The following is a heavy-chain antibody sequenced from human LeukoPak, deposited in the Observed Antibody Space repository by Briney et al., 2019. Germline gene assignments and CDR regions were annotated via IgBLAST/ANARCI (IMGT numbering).Heavy chain of an antibody. CDR2: INHSGSA. J-gene: IGHJ4*02. D-gene: IGHD4-17*01. V-gene: IGHV4-34*01. Sequence: SETLSLTCAVYGGSFSGYYWSWIRQPPGKGLEWIGEINHSGSANYNPSLKSRVTISLDTSKNQFSLKLSSVTAADTAVYYCARGQGTVATHWGQGTLVTVSS. CDR1: GGSFSGYY. CDR3: ARGQGTVATH.